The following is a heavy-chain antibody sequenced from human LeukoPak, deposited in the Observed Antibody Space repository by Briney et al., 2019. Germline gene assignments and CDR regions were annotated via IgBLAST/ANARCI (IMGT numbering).Heavy chain of an antibody. Sequence: KPSETLSLTCAVYGGSFSGYYWSWVRQAPGKGLEWVSAISGSGGSTYYADSVKGRFTISRDNSKNTLYLQMNSLRAEDTAVYYCAKPPEWELLHNYFDYWGQGTLVTVSS. D-gene: IGHD1-26*01. CDR2: ISGSGGST. CDR1: GGSFSGYY. J-gene: IGHJ4*02. V-gene: IGHV3-23*01. CDR3: AKPPEWELLHNYFDY.